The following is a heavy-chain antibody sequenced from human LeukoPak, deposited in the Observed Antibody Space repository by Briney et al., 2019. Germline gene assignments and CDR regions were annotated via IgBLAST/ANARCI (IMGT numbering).Heavy chain of an antibody. CDR2: ISSSSSYI. V-gene: IGHV3-21*04. J-gene: IGHJ3*02. CDR3: ARGPYYYDSSGYYYGAFDI. CDR1: GFTFSSYS. Sequence: GGSLRLSCAASGFTFSSYSMNWVRQAPGKGLEWVSSISSSSSYIYYADSVKGRFTISRDNAKNSLYLQMNSLRAEDTALYYCARGPYYYDSSGYYYGAFDIWGQGTMVTVSS. D-gene: IGHD3-22*01.